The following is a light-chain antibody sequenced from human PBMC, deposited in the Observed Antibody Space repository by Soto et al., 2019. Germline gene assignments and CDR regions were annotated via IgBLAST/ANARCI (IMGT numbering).Light chain of an antibody. Sequence: QALVTQPPSASGTPGQVFTISCSGSNSNIGDNSVNWYQQLPGTAPKLLIYSDNRRPSGVPDRFSGSKSGTSASLAISGLQSEDEAEYYCAAWDDSLNGLLFGGGTKVTVL. CDR3: AAWDDSLNGLL. J-gene: IGLJ3*02. V-gene: IGLV1-44*01. CDR1: NSNIGDNS. CDR2: SDN.